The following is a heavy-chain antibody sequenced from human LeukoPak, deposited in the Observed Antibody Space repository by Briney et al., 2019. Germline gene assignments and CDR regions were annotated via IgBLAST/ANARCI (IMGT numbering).Heavy chain of an antibody. CDR3: ARGGWELYFDY. CDR1: GGSISSYY. CDR2: IYYSGST. V-gene: IGHV4-59*01. D-gene: IGHD1-26*01. Sequence: SETLSLTCTVSGGSISSYYWSWIRQPPGKGLEWIGYIYYSGSTNYNLSLKSRVTISVDTSKNQFSLKLSSVTAADTAVYYCARGGWELYFDYWGQGTLVTVSS. J-gene: IGHJ4*02.